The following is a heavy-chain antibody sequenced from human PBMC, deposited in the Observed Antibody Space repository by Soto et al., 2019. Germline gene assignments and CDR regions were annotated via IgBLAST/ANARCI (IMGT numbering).Heavy chain of an antibody. CDR2: ISSSSSTI. V-gene: IGHV3-48*01. J-gene: IGHJ1*01. CDR1: GFTFSSYS. Sequence: PGGSLRLSCAASGFTFSSYSMNWVRQAPGKGLEWVSYISSSSSTIYYADSVKGRFTISRDNAKNSLYLQMNSLRAEDTAVYYCARDAPPIYDYIWGSYRPGYFQHWGQGT. CDR3: ARDAPPIYDYIWGSYRPGYFQH. D-gene: IGHD3-16*02.